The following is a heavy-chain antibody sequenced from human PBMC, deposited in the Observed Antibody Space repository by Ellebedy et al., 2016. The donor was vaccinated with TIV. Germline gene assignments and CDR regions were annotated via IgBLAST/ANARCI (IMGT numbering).Heavy chain of an antibody. CDR2: IFSGGST. CDR3: VKAEGGLVDQ. V-gene: IGHV3-53*01. D-gene: IGHD3-16*02. Sequence: GESLKISCAASGFTVSSNYMSWVRQAPGKGLDWVSVIFSGGSTYYADSVKGRFTISRDNSKNTLYLQMNSLRVEDTAVYFCVKAEGGLVDQWGQGTLVTVSS. J-gene: IGHJ4*02. CDR1: GFTVSSNY.